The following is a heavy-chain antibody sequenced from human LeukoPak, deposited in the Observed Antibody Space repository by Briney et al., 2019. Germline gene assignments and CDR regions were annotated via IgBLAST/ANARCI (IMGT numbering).Heavy chain of an antibody. V-gene: IGHV1-69*01. CDR2: IIPIFGTA. D-gene: IGHD6-13*01. J-gene: IGHJ6*02. CDR1: GGTFSKYT. Sequence: SVKVSCKASGGTFSKYTISRVRQGPGQGLGWMGGIIPIFGTANYAQKFQGRVTITADESTCTAYMELSSLRSEDTAVYYCARGDLIAAPGEDSYYYGIDLWGQGTTVTVSS. CDR3: ARGDLIAAPGEDSYYYGIDL.